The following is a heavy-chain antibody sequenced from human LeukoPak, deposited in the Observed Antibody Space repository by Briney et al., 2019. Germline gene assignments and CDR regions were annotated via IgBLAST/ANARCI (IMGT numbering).Heavy chain of an antibody. Sequence: PSETLSLTCTVSGGSISSYYWSWIRQPPGKGLEWIGYIYYGGSTNYNPSLKSRVTISVDTSKNQFSLKLSSVTAADTAVYYCARGKTDWGQGTLVTVSS. V-gene: IGHV4-59*01. CDR3: ARGKTD. J-gene: IGHJ4*02. CDR2: IYYGGST. CDR1: GGSISSYY.